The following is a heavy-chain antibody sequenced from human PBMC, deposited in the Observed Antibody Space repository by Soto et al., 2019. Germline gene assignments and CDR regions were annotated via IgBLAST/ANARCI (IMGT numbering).Heavy chain of an antibody. CDR1: GFTFSNAW. J-gene: IGHJ4*02. V-gene: IGHV3-15*01. Sequence: KPGGSLRLSCAASGFTFSNAWMSWVRQAPGKGLEWVGRIKSKTDGGTTDYAAPVKGRFTISRDDSKNTLYLQMNSLKTEDTAVYYCTTDLDAEPWYFDYWGQGTLVTVSS. CDR2: IKSKTDGGTT. D-gene: IGHD3-3*01. CDR3: TTDLDAEPWYFDY.